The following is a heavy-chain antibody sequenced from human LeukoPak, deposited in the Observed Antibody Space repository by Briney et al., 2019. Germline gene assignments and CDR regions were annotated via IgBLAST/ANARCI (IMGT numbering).Heavy chain of an antibody. CDR3: ARDRIN. V-gene: IGHV3-11*05. D-gene: IGHD1-14*01. Sequence: GGSLRLSCAASGFTFSDYYMTWIRQASGKGLEWVSYINGGSSHTNYADSVKGRFSISRDNAKNSLYLQMSSLRAEDTAVYYCARDRINWGRGTLVTVSS. J-gene: IGHJ4*02. CDR2: INGGSSHT. CDR1: GFTFSDYY.